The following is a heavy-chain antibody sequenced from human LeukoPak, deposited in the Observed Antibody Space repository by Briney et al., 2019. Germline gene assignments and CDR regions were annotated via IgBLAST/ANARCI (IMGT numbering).Heavy chain of an antibody. J-gene: IGHJ4*02. CDR1: GYTFTGYY. Sequence: GASVKVSCKASGYTFTGYYMHWVRQAPGQGLEWMGWISAYNGNTNYAQKLQGRVTMTTDTSTSTAYMELRSLRSDDTAVYYCARDQGMVGAPTHPWGQGTLVTVSS. D-gene: IGHD1-26*01. CDR2: ISAYNGNT. V-gene: IGHV1-18*04. CDR3: ARDQGMVGAPTHP.